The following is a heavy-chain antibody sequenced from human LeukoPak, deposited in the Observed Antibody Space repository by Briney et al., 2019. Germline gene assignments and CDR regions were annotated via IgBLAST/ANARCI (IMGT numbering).Heavy chain of an antibody. Sequence: GGSLRLSCAASGFTFSSYWMSWVRQAPGKGLEWVANIKQDGSEKYYVGSVKGRFTISRDNSQNTLFLQVNSLRAEDTAVYYCARALRGSIVRYFDYWGQGTLVTVSS. CDR1: GFTFSSYW. CDR3: ARALRGSIVRYFDY. J-gene: IGHJ4*02. D-gene: IGHD3-9*01. V-gene: IGHV3-7*03. CDR2: IKQDGSEK.